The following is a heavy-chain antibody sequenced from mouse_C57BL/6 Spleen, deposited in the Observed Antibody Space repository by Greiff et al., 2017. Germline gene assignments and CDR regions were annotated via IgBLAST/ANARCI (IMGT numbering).Heavy chain of an antibody. D-gene: IGHD1-1*01. CDR2: INPNNGGT. J-gene: IGHJ1*03. CDR3: ARRDYYASSYGNFDV. V-gene: IGHV1-26*01. CDR1: GYTFTDYY. Sequence: EVQLQQSGPELVKPGASVKISCKASGYTFTDYYMNWVKQSHGKSLEWIGDINPNNGGTSYNQKFKGKATLTVDKSSSTAYMELRSLTSEDSAVYYCARRDYYASSYGNFDVWGTGTTVTVSS.